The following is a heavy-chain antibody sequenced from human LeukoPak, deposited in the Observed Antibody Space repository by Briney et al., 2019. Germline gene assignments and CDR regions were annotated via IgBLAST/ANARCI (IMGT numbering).Heavy chain of an antibody. D-gene: IGHD3-22*01. J-gene: IGHJ4*02. Sequence: PGGSLRLSCAASGFTFSSYGMHWVRQAPGQGLKWVAFIRYDGSNKYYTDSVKGRFTMSRDNSKNTLYLQMNSLRAEDTAVYYCAKDTYYYDSSGYYPDYWGQGTLVTVSS. CDR2: IRYDGSNK. CDR1: GFTFSSYG. CDR3: AKDTYYYDSSGYYPDY. V-gene: IGHV3-30*02.